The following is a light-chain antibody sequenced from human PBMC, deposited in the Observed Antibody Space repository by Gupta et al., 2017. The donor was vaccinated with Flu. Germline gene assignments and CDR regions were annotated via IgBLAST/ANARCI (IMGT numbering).Light chain of an antibody. V-gene: IGKV3-11*01. J-gene: IGKJ4*01. CDR2: DAS. CDR1: QSVSSH. Sequence: ETVLTQSPATLSLSPGERATLSCRASQSVSSHLAWYQQKPGQAPRLLIYDASNRASGIPARFSGSGYGTDFTLTISSREPEDFALYYCQQRSNWPPITFGGGTTVEIK. CDR3: QQRSNWPPIT.